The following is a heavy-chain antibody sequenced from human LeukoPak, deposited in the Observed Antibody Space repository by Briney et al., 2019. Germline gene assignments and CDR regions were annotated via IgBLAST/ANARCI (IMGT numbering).Heavy chain of an antibody. V-gene: IGHV4-59*01. D-gene: IGHD2-2*01. J-gene: IGHJ5*02. CDR3: ARRGDDCSSTSCYYYGGYNWFDP. CDR2: IYYSGST. Sequence: SETLSLTCAVYGGSFSGYYWSWIRQPPGKGLEWIGYIYYSGSTNYNPSLKSRVTISVDTSKNQFSLKLSSVTAADTAVYYCARRGDDCSSTSCYYYGGYNWFDPWGQGTLVTVSS. CDR1: GGSFSGYY.